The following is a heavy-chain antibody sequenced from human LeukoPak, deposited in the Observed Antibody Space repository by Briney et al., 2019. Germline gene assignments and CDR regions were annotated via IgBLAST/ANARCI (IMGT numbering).Heavy chain of an antibody. J-gene: IGHJ4*02. CDR3: ARAEPLGSYVYFDY. CDR2: INHSGST. CDR1: GGSFSGYY. V-gene: IGHV4-34*01. Sequence: SETLSLTCAVYGGSFSGYYWNWVRQPPGKGLEWIGEINHSGSTNYNPSLKSRVTISVDTSKNQFSLKLSSVTAADTAVYYCARAEPLGSYVYFDYWGQGTLVTVSS. D-gene: IGHD3-22*01.